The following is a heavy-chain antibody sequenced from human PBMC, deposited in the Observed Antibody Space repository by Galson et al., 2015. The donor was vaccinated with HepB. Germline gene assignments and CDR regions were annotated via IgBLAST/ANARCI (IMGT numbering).Heavy chain of an antibody. CDR3: ARDDWQWLVGGAFDY. J-gene: IGHJ4*02. V-gene: IGHV3-30-3*01. D-gene: IGHD6-19*01. CDR1: GFTFSSYA. Sequence: SLRLSCAASGFTFSSYAMHWVRQAPGEGLEWVAVISYAGSNKYYADSVKGRFTISRDNSKNTLYLQMNSLRAEDTAVYYCARDDWQWLVGGAFDYWGQGTLVTVSS. CDR2: ISYAGSNK.